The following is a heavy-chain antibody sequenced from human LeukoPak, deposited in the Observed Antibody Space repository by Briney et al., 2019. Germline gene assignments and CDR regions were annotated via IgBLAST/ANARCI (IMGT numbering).Heavy chain of an antibody. V-gene: IGHV3-74*03. Sequence: PGGSLRLSCAASGFTFSNYWIHWVRQAPGKGLVWVSRIDNAGSITTYADSVKGRFTISRDNAENTLSLQMNSLRVEDTAVYYCVRSAFHAGSGNYYDYWGQGTLVTVSS. CDR1: GFTFSNYW. J-gene: IGHJ4*02. D-gene: IGHD3-22*01. CDR2: IDNAGSIT. CDR3: VRSAFHAGSGNYYDY.